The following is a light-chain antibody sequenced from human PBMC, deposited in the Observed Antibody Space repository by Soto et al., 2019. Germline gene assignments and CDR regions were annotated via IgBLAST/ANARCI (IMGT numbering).Light chain of an antibody. V-gene: IGKV3-20*01. CDR1: QSVSSSY. Sequence: DIVLTQSPGTLSLSPGERATLSCRASQSVSSSYLAWYQQKRGQAPRLLIYGASSRATGIPDRFSGSGSGKDFTLTISRLEPEDFAVYYCQPDGSPRTFGQGAKVDIK. CDR3: QPDGSPRT. CDR2: GAS. J-gene: IGKJ1*01.